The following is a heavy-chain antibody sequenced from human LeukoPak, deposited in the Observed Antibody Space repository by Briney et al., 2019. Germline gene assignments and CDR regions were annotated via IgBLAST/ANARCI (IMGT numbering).Heavy chain of an antibody. CDR1: GGSFSGYY. D-gene: IGHD3-3*01. J-gene: IGHJ4*02. Sequence: SETLSLTCAVYGGSFSGYYWSWIRQPPGKGLEWIGYIYYSGSTNYNPSLKSRVTISVDTSKNQFSLKLNSVTAADTAVYYCARGRFLEWLSSWGQGTLVTVSS. CDR2: IYYSGST. V-gene: IGHV4-59*01. CDR3: ARGRFLEWLSS.